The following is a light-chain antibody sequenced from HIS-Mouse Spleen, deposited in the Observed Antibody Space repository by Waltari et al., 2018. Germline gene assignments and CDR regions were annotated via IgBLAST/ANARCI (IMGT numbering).Light chain of an antibody. CDR3: QQRSNWPPEGT. CDR2: DAS. Sequence: DIVLTQSPATLSLSPGERATLSCRASQSVSSYLAWYQQKPGQAPRLLIYDASNRATGIPARFSGSGSGTDFTLTISSLEPEDFAVYYCQQRSNWPPEGTFGGGTKVEIK. CDR1: QSVSSY. V-gene: IGKV3-11*01. J-gene: IGKJ4*01.